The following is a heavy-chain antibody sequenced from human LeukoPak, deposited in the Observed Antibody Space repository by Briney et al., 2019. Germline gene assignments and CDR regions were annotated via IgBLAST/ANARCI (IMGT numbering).Heavy chain of an antibody. CDR3: AKDRIATPPQGRFDP. CDR1: GFTFRSYA. Sequence: GGSLRLSCAASGFTFRSYAMNWVRQAPGKGLEWVSAISGSGDSTYYADSVKGRFTISRDNSQNTLYLQMNSLGAEDTAIYYCAKDRIATPPQGRFDPWGQGTLVTVSS. V-gene: IGHV3-23*01. CDR2: ISGSGDST. J-gene: IGHJ5*02. D-gene: IGHD6-13*01.